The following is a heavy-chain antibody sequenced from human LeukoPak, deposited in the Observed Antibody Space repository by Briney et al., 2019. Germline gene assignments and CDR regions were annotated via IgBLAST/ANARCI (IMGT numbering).Heavy chain of an antibody. J-gene: IGHJ6*02. Sequence: PGGSLRLSCAASGFTFSSYGMHWVRQAPGKGLEWVAVIWYDGSNKYYADSVKGRFTISRDNSKNTLYLQMNSLRAEDTAVYYCARDYDILTGHYYYGMDVWGQGTTVTVSS. CDR2: IWYDGSNK. CDR1: GFTFSSYG. D-gene: IGHD3-9*01. CDR3: ARDYDILTGHYYYGMDV. V-gene: IGHV3-33*01.